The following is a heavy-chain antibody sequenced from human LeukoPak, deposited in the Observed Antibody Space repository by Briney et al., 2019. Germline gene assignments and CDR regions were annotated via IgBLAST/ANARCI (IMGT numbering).Heavy chain of an antibody. J-gene: IGHJ4*02. D-gene: IGHD1-26*01. CDR2: ISNSGST. V-gene: IGHV4-61*01. CDR3: ARDRHAYSGTDY. CDR1: GASVSSGTYF. Sequence: SETLSLPCTVSGASVSSGTYFWSWIRQPPGKGLEWIGYISNSGSTNYNPSLKSRVTISADTSKNQFSLKLSSVTAADTAVYYCARDRHAYSGTDYWGQGTLVTVSS.